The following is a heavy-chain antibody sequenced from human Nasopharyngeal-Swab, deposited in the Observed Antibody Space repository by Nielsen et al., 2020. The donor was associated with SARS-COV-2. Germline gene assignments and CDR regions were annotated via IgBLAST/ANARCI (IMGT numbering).Heavy chain of an antibody. CDR2: ISGSGGST. D-gene: IGHD2-2*01. CDR3: AKVKRPIVVVPTATDY. Sequence: GEALKISCEASGFTFSSYAMSGVRQAPGKGLEWVSAISGSGGSTYYADSVKGRFTISRDNSKNTLYLQMNSLRAEDTAVYYCAKVKRPIVVVPTATDYWGQGTLVTVSS. V-gene: IGHV3-23*01. CDR1: GFTFSSYA. J-gene: IGHJ4*02.